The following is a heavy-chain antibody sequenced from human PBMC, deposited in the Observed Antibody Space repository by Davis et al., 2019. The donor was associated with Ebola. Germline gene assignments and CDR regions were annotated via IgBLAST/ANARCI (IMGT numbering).Heavy chain of an antibody. CDR1: VFISSSYA. Sequence: GESLKISCAASVFISSSYAMSWVRQAPGKVLEWVSSISVRSITYHADSVKGRFTISGDNSKNTLYLQRNSMRAEDTAVYYCAKVHPPTTVTTGWFDPWGQGTLVTVSS. J-gene: IGHJ5*02. CDR2: ISVRSIT. D-gene: IGHD4-17*01. V-gene: IGHV3-23*01. CDR3: AKVHPPTTVTTGWFDP.